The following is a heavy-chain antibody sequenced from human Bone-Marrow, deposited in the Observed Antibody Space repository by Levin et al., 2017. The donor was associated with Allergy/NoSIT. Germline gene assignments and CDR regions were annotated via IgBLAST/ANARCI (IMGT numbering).Heavy chain of an antibody. CDR2: IKHGGMS. J-gene: IGHJ4*02. CDR3: ARLVFWSGYYPFDQ. Sequence: PSETLSLTCGVSGGSFGNNYWSWLRQPPGKGLEWIGEIKHGGMSNYNPALSSRVSISVDTSKNQFSLKLTSVTAADTAVYFCARLVFWSGYYPFDQWGQGILVTVSS. V-gene: IGHV4-34*01. CDR1: GGSFGNNY. D-gene: IGHD3-3*01.